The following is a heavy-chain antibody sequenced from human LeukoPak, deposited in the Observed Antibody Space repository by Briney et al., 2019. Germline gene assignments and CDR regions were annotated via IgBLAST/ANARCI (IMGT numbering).Heavy chain of an antibody. CDR3: ARGDQEFDY. CDR2: VYASGDYNSGIN. CDR1: GTSINTYS. J-gene: IGHJ4*02. V-gene: IGHV4-59*13. Sequence: PSETLSLTCTVSGTSINTYSWSWIRQTPGKGLEWIGYVYASGDYNSGINTYNPSLDSRVTITVDTSKNQFALRLTSLTAADTAVYYCARGDQEFDYWGQGTRVTVSS.